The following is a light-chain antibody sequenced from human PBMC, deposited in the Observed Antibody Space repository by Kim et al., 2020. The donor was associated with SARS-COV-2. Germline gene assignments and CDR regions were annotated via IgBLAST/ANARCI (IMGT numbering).Light chain of an antibody. CDR3: QQRGNWPLT. J-gene: IGKJ5*01. CDR1: QSITSF. V-gene: IGKV3-11*01. Sequence: LSPGERATLSCRASQSITSFLAWYQQRPGQAPRLLFYDASHRAAGVPARFSGGGSGSDFTLTISSLEPEDFAVYYCQQRGNWPLTFGQGTRLEIK. CDR2: DAS.